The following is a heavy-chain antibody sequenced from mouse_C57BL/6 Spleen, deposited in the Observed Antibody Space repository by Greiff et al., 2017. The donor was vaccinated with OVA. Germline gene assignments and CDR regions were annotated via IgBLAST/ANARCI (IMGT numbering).Heavy chain of an antibody. CDR2: IDPDAGGT. J-gene: IGHJ3*01. CDR3: TRSEGDEYALAY. CDR1: GYTFTGYD. V-gene: IGHV1-15*01. D-gene: IGHD5-1*01. Sequence: VQLQQSGAELVRPGASVTLSCKASGYTFTGYDMHWVKQTPVHGLEWIGAIDPDAGGTAYNQKFKGKAILTADKSSSTAYMELRSLTSEDSAVCYSTRSEGDEYALAYWGQGTLVTVSA.